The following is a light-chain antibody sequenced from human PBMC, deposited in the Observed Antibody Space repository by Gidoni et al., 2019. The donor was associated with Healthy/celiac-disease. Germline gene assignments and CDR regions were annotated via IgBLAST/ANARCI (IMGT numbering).Light chain of an antibody. Sequence: QSALPQPASVSGSPGQSITISCTGTSSDVGSYNLVSWYQQHPGKAPKLMIYEGSKRPSGVSNRFSGSKSGNTASLTISGLQAEDEADYYCCSYAGSYWVFGGGTKLTVL. V-gene: IGLV2-23*01. CDR3: CSYAGSYWV. J-gene: IGLJ3*02. CDR2: EGS. CDR1: SSDVGSYNL.